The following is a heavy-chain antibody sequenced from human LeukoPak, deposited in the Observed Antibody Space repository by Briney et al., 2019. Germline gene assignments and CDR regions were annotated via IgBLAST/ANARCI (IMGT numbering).Heavy chain of an antibody. Sequence: PSQTLSLTXSVSGGSISSGDYYWSWIRQPPGKGLEWIGYIYYSGSTYYNPSLKSRVTISVDTSKNQFSLKLSSVTAADTAVYYCARGSLEWLPIDYWGQGTLVTVSS. J-gene: IGHJ4*02. CDR1: GGSISSGDYY. V-gene: IGHV4-30-4*08. CDR3: ARGSLEWLPIDY. CDR2: IYYSGST. D-gene: IGHD3-3*01.